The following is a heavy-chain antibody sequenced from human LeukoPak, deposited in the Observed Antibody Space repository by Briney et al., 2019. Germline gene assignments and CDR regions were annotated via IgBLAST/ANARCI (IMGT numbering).Heavy chain of an antibody. CDR3: ARQYKSETYKLGFDP. V-gene: IGHV5-51*01. J-gene: IGHJ5*02. CDR1: GYSFTTSW. CDR2: NYPGDSDT. Sequence: GESLKISCQGSGYSFTTSWIAWVRQMPGKGLEWMGINYPGDSDTRYSPSFQGQVTISADKSISTAYLQWSSLKASDTAMYYCARQYKSETYKLGFDPWGQGTLVTVSS. D-gene: IGHD1-1*01.